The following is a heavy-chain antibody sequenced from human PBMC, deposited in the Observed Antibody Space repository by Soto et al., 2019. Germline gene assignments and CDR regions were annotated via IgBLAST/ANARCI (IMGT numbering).Heavy chain of an antibody. D-gene: IGHD3-3*01. Sequence: GGSLRLSCAASGFTFSSYAMSWVRQAPGKGLEWVSAISGSGGSTYYADSVKGRFTISRDNSKNTLYPQMNSLRAEDTAVYYCAKLPYDFWSGYSYYFDYWGQGTLVTVSS. V-gene: IGHV3-23*01. CDR1: GFTFSSYA. CDR2: ISGSGGST. CDR3: AKLPYDFWSGYSYYFDY. J-gene: IGHJ4*02.